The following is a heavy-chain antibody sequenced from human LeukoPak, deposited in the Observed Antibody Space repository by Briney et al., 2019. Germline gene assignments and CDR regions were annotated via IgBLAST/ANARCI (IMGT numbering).Heavy chain of an antibody. CDR3: ARGGYSYGYG. J-gene: IGHJ4*02. CDR1: GGPFRGYY. D-gene: IGHD5-18*01. CDR2: INHSGST. Sequence: SETLSLTCGVHGGPFRGYYWSWIRQPPGKGLEWIGEINHSGSTNYNASRKSRVTIAVDTYKNQFSPKLSYVNGPDTVVYYCARGGYSYGYGWGEGTLVTVS. V-gene: IGHV4-34*01.